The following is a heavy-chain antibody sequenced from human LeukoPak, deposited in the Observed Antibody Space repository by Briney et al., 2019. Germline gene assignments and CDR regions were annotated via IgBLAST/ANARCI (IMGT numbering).Heavy chain of an antibody. CDR3: ASFLAYCGGDCYSDFDY. D-gene: IGHD2-21*02. CDR2: VSYDGSNK. V-gene: IGHV3-30-3*01. CDR1: GFTFSSYA. Sequence: PGRSLRLSCAASGFTFSSYAMHWVRQAPGKGLEWVAVVSYDGSNKYYADSVKGRFTIPRDNSKNTLYLQMNSLRAEDTAVYYCASFLAYCGGDCYSDFDYWGLGTLVTVSS. J-gene: IGHJ4*02.